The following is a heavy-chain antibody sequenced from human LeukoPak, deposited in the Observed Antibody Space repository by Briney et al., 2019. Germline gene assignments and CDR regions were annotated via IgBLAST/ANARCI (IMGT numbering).Heavy chain of an antibody. J-gene: IGHJ4*02. Sequence: GGSLRLSCAASGFTFRSYGMTWVRQAPGKGLEWVSAISDSGGRTFYADSVKGRFTISRDNSKNTLYLQMNSLRAEDTAVDYCAKDSYDNSIWGQGTLVSVSS. D-gene: IGHD3-10*01. CDR3: AKDSYDNSI. V-gene: IGHV3-23*01. CDR2: ISDSGGRT. CDR1: GFTFRSYG.